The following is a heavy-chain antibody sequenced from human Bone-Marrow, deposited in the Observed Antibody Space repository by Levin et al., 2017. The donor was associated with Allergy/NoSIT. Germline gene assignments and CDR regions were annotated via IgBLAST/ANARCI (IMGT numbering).Heavy chain of an antibody. CDR1: GYTFTNYY. Sequence: PGGSLRLSCKASGYTFTNYYMHWVRQAPGQGLEWMGIINPSGGSTSYAQKFQGRVTMTRDTSTSTVYMELISLRSEDTAVYYCARDHLPVPYYFDTSGYYGHFDYWGQGTLVTVSS. V-gene: IGHV1-46*01. CDR3: ARDHLPVPYYFDTSGYYGHFDY. J-gene: IGHJ4*02. D-gene: IGHD3-22*01. CDR2: INPSGGST.